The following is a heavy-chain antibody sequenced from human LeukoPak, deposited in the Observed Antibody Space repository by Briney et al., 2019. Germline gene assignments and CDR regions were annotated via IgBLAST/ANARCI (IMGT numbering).Heavy chain of an antibody. D-gene: IGHD3-3*01. CDR3: ARDEWTYYYYYMDV. CDR2: INQDGSEK. Sequence: GGSLRLSCAASGFTFSSYAMNWVRQAPGKGLEWVANINQDGSEKYSVDSVKGRFSISRDNAKNSLFLQMNSLRAEDTAVYYCARDEWTYYYYYMDVWGKGTTVTVSS. J-gene: IGHJ6*03. V-gene: IGHV3-7*01. CDR1: GFTFSSYA.